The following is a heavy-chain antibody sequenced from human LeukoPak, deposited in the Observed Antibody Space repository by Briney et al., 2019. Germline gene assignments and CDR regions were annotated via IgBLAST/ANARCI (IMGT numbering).Heavy chain of an antibody. J-gene: IGHJ3*02. CDR1: GFTFSTYV. CDR3: ARDGPGGGGEPDLFDI. V-gene: IGHV3-48*04. D-gene: IGHD2-15*01. Sequence: GGSLSLSCAVSGFTFSTYVLNWVRQPPGRGLEWVSHISSTGSAIFYAHSERRRVTISRDNAKNSLYLKLNSLTADDTAVYYCARDGPGGGGEPDLFDIWGQGTMVTVSS. CDR2: ISSTGSAI.